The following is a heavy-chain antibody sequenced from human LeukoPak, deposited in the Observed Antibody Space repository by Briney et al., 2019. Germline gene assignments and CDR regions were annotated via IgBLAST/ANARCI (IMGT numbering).Heavy chain of an antibody. D-gene: IGHD5-18*01. V-gene: IGHV3-23*01. J-gene: IGHJ3*02. CDR3: AKLELWPPFPRDAFDI. CDR2: ISGSGGST. CDR1: GFTFSSYA. Sequence: GGSLRLSCAASGFTFSSYAMSWVRQAPGKGLEWVSAISGSGGSTYYADSVKGRFTISRDNSKNTLYLQMNSLRAEDTAVYYCAKLELWPPFPRDAFDIWGQGTMVTVSS.